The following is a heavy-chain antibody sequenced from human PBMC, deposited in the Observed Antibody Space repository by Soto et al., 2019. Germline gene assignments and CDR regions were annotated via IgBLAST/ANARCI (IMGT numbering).Heavy chain of an antibody. Sequence: QVQLQESGPGLVKPSETLSLTCTVSAGSISSHYWSWIRQSPGKGLEWIGYIFYSGNTNYNPSLKSRVTISVDTSKNQISLMLSSVTAADTAVYYCAIGRGTYDSWGQGTLVTVSS. CDR3: AIGRGTYDS. J-gene: IGHJ5*01. CDR1: AGSISSHY. CDR2: IFYSGNT. D-gene: IGHD1-1*01. V-gene: IGHV4-59*11.